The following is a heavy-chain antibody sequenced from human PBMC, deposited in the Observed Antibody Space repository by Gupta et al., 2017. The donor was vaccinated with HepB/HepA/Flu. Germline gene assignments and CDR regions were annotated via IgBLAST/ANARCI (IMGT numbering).Heavy chain of an antibody. CDR2: IYYSGST. CDR1: GGSISSSSYY. V-gene: IGHV4-39*01. D-gene: IGHD1-26*01. CDR3: AREWELRSNWFDP. J-gene: IGHJ5*02. Sequence: QLQLQESGPGLVKPSETLSLTCTVSGGSISSSSYYWGWIRQPPGKGLEWIGSIYYSGSTYYNPSLKSRVTISVDTSKNQFSLKLSSVTAADTAVYYCAREWELRSNWFDPWGQVTLVTVSS.